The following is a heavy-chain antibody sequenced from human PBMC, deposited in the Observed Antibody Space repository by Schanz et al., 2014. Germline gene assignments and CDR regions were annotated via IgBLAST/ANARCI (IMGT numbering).Heavy chain of an antibody. CDR2: INTGGDST. J-gene: IGHJ5*02. V-gene: IGHV3-23*01. CDR1: GFTFSTYA. D-gene: IGHD3-10*01. CDR3: ARPALWFGDNCFDP. Sequence: EVQLLESGGGLVQPGGSLRLSCATSGFTFSTYAMAWVRQAPGKGLEWVSSINTGGDSTYYADSVKGRFTISRDNAKNTLYLQMNSLRAEDTAVYYCARPALWFGDNCFDPWGQGTLVTVSS.